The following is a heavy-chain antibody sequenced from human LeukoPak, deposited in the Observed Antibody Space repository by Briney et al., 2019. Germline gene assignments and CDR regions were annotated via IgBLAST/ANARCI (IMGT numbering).Heavy chain of an antibody. CDR1: GGSFSSYA. CDR3: ARARQWELLRSGTNYNGFDI. CDR2: IIPVFGTP. D-gene: IGHD1-26*01. J-gene: IGHJ3*02. V-gene: IGHV1-69*13. Sequence: ASVKVSCKASGGSFSSYAISWVRQAPGQGLEWMGGIIPVFGTPNYAQKFQGRVTITADESTSTAYMELSSLRSDDTAVYYCARARQWELLRSGTNYNGFDIWGQGTMVTVSS.